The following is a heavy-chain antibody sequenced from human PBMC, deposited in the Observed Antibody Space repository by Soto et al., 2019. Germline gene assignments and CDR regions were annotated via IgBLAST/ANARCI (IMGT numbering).Heavy chain of an antibody. J-gene: IGHJ6*02. CDR3: AKGDNPDIVVVPAAIPLDV. V-gene: IGHV3-23*01. CDR1: GFTFSSYA. D-gene: IGHD2-2*01. Sequence: GGSLRLSCAASGFTFSSYAMSWVRQAPGKGLEWVSAISGSGGSTYYADSGKGRFTISRDNSKNTLYLQMNSLRAEATAVYYCAKGDNPDIVVVPAAIPLDVWGQGTTVTVSS. CDR2: ISGSGGST.